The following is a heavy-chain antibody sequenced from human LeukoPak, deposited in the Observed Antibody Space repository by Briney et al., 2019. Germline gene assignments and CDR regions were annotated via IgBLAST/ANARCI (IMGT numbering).Heavy chain of an antibody. CDR3: ARAAQVLIYNWFDP. J-gene: IGHJ5*02. D-gene: IGHD2-15*01. V-gene: IGHV4-34*01. CDR2: INHSGST. Sequence: PSETLSLTCAAYGGSFSGYYWSWIRQPPGKGLEWIGEINHSGSTNYNPSLKSRVTISVDTSKNQFSLKLSSVTAADTAVYYCARAAQVLIYNWFDPWGQGTLVTVSS. CDR1: GGSFSGYY.